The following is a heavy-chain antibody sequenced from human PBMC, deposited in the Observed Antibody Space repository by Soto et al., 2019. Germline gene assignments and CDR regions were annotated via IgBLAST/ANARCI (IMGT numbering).Heavy chain of an antibody. J-gene: IGHJ3*02. D-gene: IGHD3-22*01. CDR2: IYYSVST. V-gene: IGHV4-39*01. Sequence: PXGSLPLPCAVCGGCVSGYYWSGIRQPPGKGLEWIGSIYYSVSTYYSPSLKSRVTISVDTSKNQFSLRLTSVTAADTAVYYCGRPCYYDNTAYFRPADCFDIWAQGTMVTVSS. CDR3: GRPCYYDNTAYFRPADCFDI. CDR1: GGCVSGYY.